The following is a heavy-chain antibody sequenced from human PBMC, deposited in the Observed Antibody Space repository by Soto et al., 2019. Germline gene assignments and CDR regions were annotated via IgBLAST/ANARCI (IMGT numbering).Heavy chain of an antibody. D-gene: IGHD6-13*01. CDR1: GGSISSSSYY. CDR3: ARHAIATAGIDY. Sequence: SETLSLTCTVSGGSISSSSYYWGWIRQPPGKGLEWIGSIYYSGSTYYNPSLKSRVTISVDTSKNQFSLKLSSVTAADTALYYCARHAIATAGIDYWGQGTLVTVSS. J-gene: IGHJ4*02. CDR2: IYYSGST. V-gene: IGHV4-39*01.